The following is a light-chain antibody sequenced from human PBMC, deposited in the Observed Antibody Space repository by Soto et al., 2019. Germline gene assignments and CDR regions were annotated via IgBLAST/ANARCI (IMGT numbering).Light chain of an antibody. CDR3: QQYNNWPIT. CDR1: QGIRTY. Sequence: DIQMTQSPPTLSASVGDRVTITCRASQGIRTYLAWYQQKPGKAPKLLIYSASTLQSGVPSRFSGSASGTDFTLTISSLQSEDFAVYYCQQYNNWPITFGQGTRLE. CDR2: SAS. V-gene: IGKV1-9*01. J-gene: IGKJ5*01.